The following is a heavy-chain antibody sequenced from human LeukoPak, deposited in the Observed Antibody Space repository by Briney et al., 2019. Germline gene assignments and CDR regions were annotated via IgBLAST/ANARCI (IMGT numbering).Heavy chain of an antibody. CDR3: ARVQGWAAMGPFDY. D-gene: IGHD5-18*01. CDR1: GYTFTGYY. CDR2: INPNSGGT. Sequence: ASVKVSCKASGYTFTGYYMHWVRQAPGQGLEWMGWINPNSGGTNYAQKFQGRVTMTRDTSISTAYMELSRLRSDDTAVYYCARVQGWAAMGPFDYWGQGTLVTVSS. J-gene: IGHJ4*02. V-gene: IGHV1-2*02.